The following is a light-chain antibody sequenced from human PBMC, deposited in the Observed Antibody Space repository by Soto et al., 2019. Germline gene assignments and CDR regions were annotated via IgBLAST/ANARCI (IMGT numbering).Light chain of an antibody. CDR2: QDS. V-gene: IGLV3-1*01. J-gene: IGLJ1*01. Sequence: SYELTQPPPVSVSPGQTASITCSGDKLGDKYACWYQQKPGQSPVLVIYQDSKRPSGIPERFSGSNSGNTATLTISGTQAMDEADYYCQAWDSSTAVFGTGTKLTVL. CDR1: KLGDKY. CDR3: QAWDSSTAV.